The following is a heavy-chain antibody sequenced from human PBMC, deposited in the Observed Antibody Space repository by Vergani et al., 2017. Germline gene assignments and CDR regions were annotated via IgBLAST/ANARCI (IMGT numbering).Heavy chain of an antibody. V-gene: IGHV7-4-1*02. Sequence: QVQLVQSGSAFLKPGASVKVSCKASGYTFTKNAINWVRQVPGQGLEWMGWINTTTGHPTYAQGFTGRFVFYLYTSVSTAYLQINSLESEDTAVYYCARDDYCGGDCSHGMDDWGQGTLVTVSS. J-gene: IGHJ4*02. CDR3: ARDDYCGGDCSHGMDD. CDR2: INTTTGHP. CDR1: GYTFTKNA. D-gene: IGHD2-21*02.